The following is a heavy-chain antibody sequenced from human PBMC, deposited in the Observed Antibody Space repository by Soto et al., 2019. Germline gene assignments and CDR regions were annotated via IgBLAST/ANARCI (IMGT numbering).Heavy chain of an antibody. CDR1: GDTFSSYA. CDR3: AREAGDYGHPYFDY. D-gene: IGHD3-10*01. Sequence: QLVQSGPEVKKPGSSVKVSCKSVGDTFSSYAVSWVRQAPGQGLEWMGGIIPTFGTVNYAQKFQGRATIPADESTRLSYMELSSLKSEDTAVYSCAREAGDYGHPYFDYWGQGTLISVSS. J-gene: IGHJ4*02. V-gene: IGHV1-69*01. CDR2: IIPTFGTV.